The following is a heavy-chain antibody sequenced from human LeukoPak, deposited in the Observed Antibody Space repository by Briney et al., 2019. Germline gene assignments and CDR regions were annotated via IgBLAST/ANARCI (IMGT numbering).Heavy chain of an antibody. J-gene: IGHJ4*02. CDR1: GGSFSGYY. V-gene: IGHV4-34*01. CDR3: ARKQNYYFDY. CDR2: INHSEST. D-gene: IGHD1-7*01. Sequence: SETLSLTCAVYGGSFSGYYWSWIRQPPGKGLEWIGEINHSESTNYNPSLKSRVPISVDTSKNQFSLKLSSVTAADTAVYYCARKQNYYFDYWGQGTLVAVSS.